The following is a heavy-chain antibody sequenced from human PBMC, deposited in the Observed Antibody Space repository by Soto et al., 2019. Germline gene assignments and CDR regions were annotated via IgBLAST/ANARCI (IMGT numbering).Heavy chain of an antibody. CDR3: ARVGGYYDSSGYYYVVDY. D-gene: IGHD3-22*01. Sequence: PSETLSLTCTVSGGSISSYYWSWIRQPPGKGLEWIGYIYYSGSTNYNPSLKSRVTISVDTSKNQFSLKLSSVTAADTAVYYCARVGGYYDSSGYYYVVDYWGQGTLVTVSS. J-gene: IGHJ4*02. CDR1: GGSISSYY. V-gene: IGHV4-59*01. CDR2: IYYSGST.